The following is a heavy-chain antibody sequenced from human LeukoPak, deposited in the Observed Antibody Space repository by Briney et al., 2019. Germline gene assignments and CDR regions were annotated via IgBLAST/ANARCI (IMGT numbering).Heavy chain of an antibody. Sequence: SETLSLTCTVSGGPISSYYWSWIRQTPGKGLVWIGYIYYSGSTNYNPSLKSRVTISVDTSKNQFSLKLSSVTAADTAVYYCAREPGGFYFDYWGQGTLVTVSS. D-gene: IGHD3-10*01. CDR3: AREPGGFYFDY. J-gene: IGHJ4*02. V-gene: IGHV4-59*01. CDR2: IYYSGST. CDR1: GGPISSYY.